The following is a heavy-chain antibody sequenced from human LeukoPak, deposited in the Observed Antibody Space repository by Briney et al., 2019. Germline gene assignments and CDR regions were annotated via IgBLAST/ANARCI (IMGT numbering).Heavy chain of an antibody. CDR1: GFTFSSYW. CDR3: ARDAYYYDSSGYYFDAFDI. D-gene: IGHD3-22*01. J-gene: IGHJ3*02. CDR2: IKQDGSEK. V-gene: IGHV3-7*01. Sequence: GGSLRLSCAASGFTFSSYWMSWVRQAPGKGLEWVTNIKQDGSEKYYVDSVKGRFTISRDNAKNSLYLQMNSLRAEDTAVYYCARDAYYYDSSGYYFDAFDIWGQGTMVTVSS.